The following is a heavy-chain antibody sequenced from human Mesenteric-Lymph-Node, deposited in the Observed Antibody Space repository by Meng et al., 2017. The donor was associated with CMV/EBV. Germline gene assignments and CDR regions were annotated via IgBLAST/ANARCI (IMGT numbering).Heavy chain of an antibody. V-gene: IGHV4-34*01. CDR1: GGAFSGYY. Sequence: QVHLHKLAAVLLKPSETQSVTSVVHGGAFSGYYWNWIRQSPEKGPEWIGEINHSGSTTYNPSFTSRIIISVDTSTNQISLNMSSVTAADTAVYYCARGSSYDILTGYFDYWGQGALVTVSS. J-gene: IGHJ4*02. D-gene: IGHD3-9*01. CDR2: INHSGST. CDR3: ARGSSYDILTGYFDY.